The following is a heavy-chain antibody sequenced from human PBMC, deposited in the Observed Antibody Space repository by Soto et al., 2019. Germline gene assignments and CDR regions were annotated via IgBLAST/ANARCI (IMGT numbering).Heavy chain of an antibody. Sequence: SETLSLTCAVSGASISSSNWWSWVRQPPGKRLEWIGKIYHGGSTNYNPSLQSRVTISIDKSKNHFSLKLTSVTAADTAVYYCARRYGGTFDYWGQGTLVTVSS. D-gene: IGHD2-15*01. CDR2: IYHGGST. J-gene: IGHJ4*02. CDR1: GASISSSNW. V-gene: IGHV4-4*02. CDR3: ARRYGGTFDY.